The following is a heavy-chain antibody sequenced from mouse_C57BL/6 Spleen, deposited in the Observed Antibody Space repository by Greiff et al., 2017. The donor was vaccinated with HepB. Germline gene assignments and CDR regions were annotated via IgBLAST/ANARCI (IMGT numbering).Heavy chain of an antibody. V-gene: IGHV1-82*01. CDR1: GYAFSSSW. J-gene: IGHJ3*01. CDR3: ARKGTGAWFAY. CDR2: IYPGDGDT. D-gene: IGHD4-1*01. Sequence: VQLVESGPELVKPGASVKISCKASGYAFSSSWMNWVKQRPGKGLEWIGRIYPGDGDTNYNGKFKGKATLTADKSSSTAYMQLSSLTSEDSAVYFCARKGTGAWFAYWGQGTLVTVSA.